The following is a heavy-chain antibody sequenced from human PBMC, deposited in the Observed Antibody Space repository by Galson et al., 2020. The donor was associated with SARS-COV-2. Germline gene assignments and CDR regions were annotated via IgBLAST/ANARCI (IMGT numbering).Heavy chain of an antibody. V-gene: IGHV1-18*01. J-gene: IGHJ4*02. D-gene: IGHD3-9*01. CDR3: ARRGTYPSFDDY. CDR1: GYTFTTYG. CDR2: ISSYNGNT. Sequence: SVKDSCKASGYTFTTYGISWVRQAPGQGLEWMGWISSYNGNTNYAQKFQGRVTMTTDTSTSTAYMELRSLRSDDTAVYYCARRGTYPSFDDYWGQGTLVTVSS.